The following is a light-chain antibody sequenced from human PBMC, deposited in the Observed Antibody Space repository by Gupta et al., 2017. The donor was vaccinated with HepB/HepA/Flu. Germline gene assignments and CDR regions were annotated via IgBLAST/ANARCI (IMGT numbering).Light chain of an antibody. CDR1: QSLVHSDRKTY. CDR2: RAS. J-gene: IGKJ1*01. CDR3: RQGTHWPRT. Sequence: DVVMTHSPLSLLVTLGQPASISCRSNQSLVHSDRKTYLNWFHQRPGQSPRRLIYRASDRDSGVPDRFSGSGSGTDFTLKISRVEAEDVGIYYCRQGTHWPRTFGQGTKVEIK. V-gene: IGKV2-30*02.